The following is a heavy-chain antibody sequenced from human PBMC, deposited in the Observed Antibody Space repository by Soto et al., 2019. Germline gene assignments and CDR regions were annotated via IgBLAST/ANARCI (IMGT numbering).Heavy chain of an antibody. V-gene: IGHV4-30-4*01. CDR2: IYYSGNT. D-gene: IGHD3-16*01. J-gene: IGHJ4*02. Sequence: LSLTCTVSGGSTSSDNYWSWIRQPPGKGLEWIGHIYYSGNTDYNPSLKSRLAISIDTSKNQFSLKLSSVTAADTAVYFCAREGGESSDGLYGFDFWGQGSRVT. CDR1: GGSTSSDNY. CDR3: AREGGESSDGLYGFDF.